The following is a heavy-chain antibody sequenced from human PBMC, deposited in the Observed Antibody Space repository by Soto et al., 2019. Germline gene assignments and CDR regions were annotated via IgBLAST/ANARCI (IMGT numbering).Heavy chain of an antibody. V-gene: IGHV1-8*02. CDR3: ARERKFDFWRKGLDV. J-gene: IGHJ6*02. D-gene: IGHD3-3*01. CDR1: GYTFSNYG. Sequence: ASVKVSCKTSGYTFSNYGITWVRQAPGQGLEWLGWMDPNSGSKGYAQTFQGRVTMTRKISINTAHMELSSLRSEDTAVYYCARERKFDFWRKGLDVWGQGTTVTVSS. CDR2: MDPNSGSK.